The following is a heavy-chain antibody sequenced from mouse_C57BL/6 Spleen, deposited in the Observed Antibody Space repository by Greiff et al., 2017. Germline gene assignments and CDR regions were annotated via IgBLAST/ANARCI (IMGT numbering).Heavy chain of an antibody. D-gene: IGHD1-1*01. CDR3: ARDWYYGSSYEYYFDY. CDR1: GYAFSSSW. Sequence: QVQLQQSGPELVKPGASVKISCKASGYAFSSSWMNWVKQRPGKGLEWIGRIYPGDGDTNYNGKFKGKATLTADKSSSTAYMQLSSLTAEDSAVYFCARDWYYGSSYEYYFDYGGQGTTLTVSS. V-gene: IGHV1-82*01. J-gene: IGHJ2*01. CDR2: IYPGDGDT.